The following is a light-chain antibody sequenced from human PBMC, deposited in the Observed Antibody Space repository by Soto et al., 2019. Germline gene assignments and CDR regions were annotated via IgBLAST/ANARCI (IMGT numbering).Light chain of an antibody. CDR1: QSVSSSY. CDR3: QHYGSSLWT. CDR2: GAS. J-gene: IGKJ1*01. Sequence: EIVLTQSPGTLSLSPGERATLSCRASQSVSSSYLTWYQQKPGQAPRLLIYGASFRPTGIPDRFSGSGSGTDFTLTISRLEPEDFAVYYCQHYGSSLWTFGQGTKVDIK. V-gene: IGKV3-20*01.